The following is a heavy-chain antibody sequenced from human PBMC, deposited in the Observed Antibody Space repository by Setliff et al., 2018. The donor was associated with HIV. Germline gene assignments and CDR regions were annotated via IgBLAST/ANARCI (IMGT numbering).Heavy chain of an antibody. D-gene: IGHD3-10*01. J-gene: IGHJ5*02. CDR1: GGSISSYC. Sequence: SETLSLTCTVSGGSISSYCWNWIRQSPGRGLEWIGFIFSSGSTKYNHSLQSRVTMSIDTSKNQFSLKLTSVTAADTAVYYCARRIDNSGTFPDKNWFDTWGQGSLVTVSS. CDR3: ARRIDNSGTFPDKNWFDT. V-gene: IGHV4-4*09. CDR2: IFSSGST.